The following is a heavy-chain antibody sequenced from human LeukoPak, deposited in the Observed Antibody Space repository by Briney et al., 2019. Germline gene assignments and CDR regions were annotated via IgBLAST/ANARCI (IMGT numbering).Heavy chain of an antibody. CDR2: INPNSGGT. J-gene: IGHJ3*02. CDR1: GYTFTGFY. D-gene: IGHD2-15*01. CDR3: AGQTNVVVVARPAAGAFDI. Sequence: ASVNVSCKASGYTFTGFYMHWVRQAPGQGLEWVGWINPNSGGTNYAQKFQGRVTMTRDTSISTAYMELSRLRSDDTAVYYCAGQTNVVVVARPAAGAFDIWGQETMVTVSS. V-gene: IGHV1-2*02.